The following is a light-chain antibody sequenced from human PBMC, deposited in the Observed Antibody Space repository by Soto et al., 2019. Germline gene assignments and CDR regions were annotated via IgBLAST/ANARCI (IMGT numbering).Light chain of an antibody. CDR1: QSVSGSY. V-gene: IGKV3-20*01. J-gene: IGKJ1*01. CDR3: QQYGSSPWT. CDR2: GAS. Sequence: EIVLTQSPGTLSLSPGERATLSCRASQSVSGSYLAWYQQKPGQAPRLLIYGASSRATGIPDRFSGSGSGTDFTLTISRLEPEDFAVYNCQQYGSSPWTFGQGTKVDIK.